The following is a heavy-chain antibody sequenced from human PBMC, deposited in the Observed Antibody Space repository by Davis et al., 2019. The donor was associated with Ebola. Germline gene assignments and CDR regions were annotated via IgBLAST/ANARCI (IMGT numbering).Heavy chain of an antibody. V-gene: IGHV3-74*01. Sequence: PGGSLRLSCAASGFTFSSYWMHWVRQAPGKGLVWFSRINSDGSSTSYADSVKGRFTISRDNAKNTLYLQMNSLRAEDTAVYYCARAGVVPAAIRSWGMDVWGQGTTVTVSS. CDR1: GFTFSSYW. CDR2: INSDGSST. CDR3: ARAGVVPAAIRSWGMDV. D-gene: IGHD2-2*02. J-gene: IGHJ6*02.